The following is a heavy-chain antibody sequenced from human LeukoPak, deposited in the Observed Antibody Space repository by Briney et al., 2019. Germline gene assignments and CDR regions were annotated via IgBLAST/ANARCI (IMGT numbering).Heavy chain of an antibody. D-gene: IGHD3-22*01. V-gene: IGHV1-69*06. CDR1: GGTFSSYA. CDR2: IIPIFGTA. CDR3: ARDRWYYYDSSGYSD. Sequence: SVKVSCKASGGTFSSYAISGVRQAPGQGLEWMGGIIPIFGTANYAQKFQGRVTITADKSTSTAYMELSSLRSEDTAVYYCARDRWYYYDSSGYSDWGQGTLVTVSS. J-gene: IGHJ4*02.